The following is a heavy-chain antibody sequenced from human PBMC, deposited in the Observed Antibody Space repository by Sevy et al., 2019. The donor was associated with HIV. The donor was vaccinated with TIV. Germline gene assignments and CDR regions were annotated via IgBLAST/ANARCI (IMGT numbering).Heavy chain of an antibody. Sequence: GGSLRLSCEVSGFTFGYFAMSWVRQAPGKGLEWVSGISPNGATSHYAASVRGRFTISRDNSKNRMYLQMSSLRAEDTHRYYCAKDTSGWYDALDQWGQGTLVTVSS. V-gene: IGHV3-23*01. D-gene: IGHD6-19*01. J-gene: IGHJ4*02. CDR2: ISPNGATS. CDR1: GFTFGYFA. CDR3: AKDTSGWYDALDQ.